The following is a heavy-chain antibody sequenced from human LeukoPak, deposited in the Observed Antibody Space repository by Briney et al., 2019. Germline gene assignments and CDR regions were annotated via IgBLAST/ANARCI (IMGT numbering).Heavy chain of an antibody. CDR3: TRESRIIQSASPFDY. J-gene: IGHJ4*02. Sequence: GASVKVSCKASGYTFTGYYIHWVRQAPGRGLEWMGWINPNSGGSNSAQKSQGRVTMTRDTSINTAYMELSSLRSDDTAVYYCTRESRIIQSASPFDYWGQGTLVTVSS. D-gene: IGHD4-11*01. CDR2: INPNSGGS. V-gene: IGHV1-2*02. CDR1: GYTFTGYY.